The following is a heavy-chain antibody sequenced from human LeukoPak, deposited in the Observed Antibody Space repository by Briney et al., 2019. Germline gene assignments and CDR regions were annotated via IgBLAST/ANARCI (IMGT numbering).Heavy chain of an antibody. CDR1: GFTFSSYW. CDR2: TKQDGSEA. V-gene: IGHV3-7*05. J-gene: IGHJ4*02. D-gene: IGHD3-10*01. Sequence: GGSLRLSCEVFGFTFSSYWMSWVRQTPGKGLEWVAKTKQDGSEAYYVDSVKGRFTIYRDNAKNSLYLQMNSLRAEDTAVYYCARHLAGSYYRGIDYWGQGTLVTVSS. CDR3: ARHLAGSYYRGIDY.